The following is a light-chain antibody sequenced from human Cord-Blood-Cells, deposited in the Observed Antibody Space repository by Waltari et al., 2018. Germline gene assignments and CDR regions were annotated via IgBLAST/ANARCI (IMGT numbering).Light chain of an antibody. CDR2: GAS. CDR3: QQYNNWPPHT. CDR1: QSVSSN. V-gene: IGKV3-15*01. Sequence: EIVMTQSPATLSVSPGERATLSCRASQSVSSNLVWYQQKPGQAPRLLIYGASTRATGIPARFSGSGSGTEFTLTISSLQSEDFAVYYCQQYNNWPPHTVGQGTKLEIK. J-gene: IGKJ2*01.